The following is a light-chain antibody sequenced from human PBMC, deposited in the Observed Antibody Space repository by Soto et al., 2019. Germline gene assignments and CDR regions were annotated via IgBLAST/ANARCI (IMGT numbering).Light chain of an antibody. CDR3: QQSYSTPWT. CDR1: ESISSY. J-gene: IGKJ1*01. Sequence: DIQMTQSPSSLSPSVGDRVTITCRASESISSYLNWYQQKPGKAPKLLIYAASSLQSGAPSRFSGSGSGTDFTLSISSLQPDDFATYYCQQSYSTPWTFGQGTKVEIK. V-gene: IGKV1-39*01. CDR2: AAS.